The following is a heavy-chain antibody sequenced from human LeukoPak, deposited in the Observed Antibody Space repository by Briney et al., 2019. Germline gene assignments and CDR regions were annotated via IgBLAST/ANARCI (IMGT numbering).Heavy chain of an antibody. CDR2: ISYDGSNK. CDR3: AREPQIDSSGYPDAFDI. Sequence: GGSLRLSCAASGFTFSSYAMHWVRQAPGKGLEWVAVISYDGSNKYYADSVKGRFTISRDNSKNTLYLQMNSLRAEDTAVYYCAREPQIDSSGYPDAFDIWGQGTMVTVSS. D-gene: IGHD3-22*01. J-gene: IGHJ3*02. V-gene: IGHV3-30*04. CDR1: GFTFSSYA.